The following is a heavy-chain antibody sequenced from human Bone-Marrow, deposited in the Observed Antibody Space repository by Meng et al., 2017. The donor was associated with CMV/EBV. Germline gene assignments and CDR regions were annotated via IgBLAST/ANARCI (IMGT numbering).Heavy chain of an antibody. V-gene: IGHV3-23*01. D-gene: IGHD4-17*01. CDR3: AKTLVSTTEGD. Sequence: GESLKISCAASGFTFSSYAMSWVRQAPGKGLEWVSAISGSGGSTYYADSVKGRFTISRDNSKNTLNLQMNSLRAGDTAVYYCAKTLVSTTEGDWGQGTLVTVPS. CDR1: GFTFSSYA. CDR2: ISGSGGST. J-gene: IGHJ4*02.